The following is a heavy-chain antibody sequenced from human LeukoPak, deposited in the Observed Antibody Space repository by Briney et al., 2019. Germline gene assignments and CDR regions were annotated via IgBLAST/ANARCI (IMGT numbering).Heavy chain of an antibody. CDR1: GFTFSSYW. D-gene: IGHD3-22*01. J-gene: IGHJ4*02. Sequence: GGSLRLSCAASGFTFSSYWMSWFRQAPGKGLEWVANINQDGSAKYYVDSVKGRFTISRDNAKNSLWLQMNSLRDEDTAVYYCAPSHDSSGNDWGQGTLLTVSS. V-gene: IGHV3-7*01. CDR3: APSHDSSGND. CDR2: INQDGSAK.